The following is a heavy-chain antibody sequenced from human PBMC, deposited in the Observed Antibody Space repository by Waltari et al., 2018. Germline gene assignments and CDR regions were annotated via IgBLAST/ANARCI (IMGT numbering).Heavy chain of an antibody. V-gene: IGHV3-30*18. Sequence: QVQLVESGGGVVQPGRSLRLSCAASGFTFSSYGMHWVRQAPGKGLEWVAVISYDGVNKYYAESVKGRFTISRDNSKNTLYLQMNSLRAEDTAVYYCAKDVYSYGSHFDYWGQGTLVTVSS. J-gene: IGHJ4*02. CDR1: GFTFSSYG. D-gene: IGHD5-18*01. CDR2: ISYDGVNK. CDR3: AKDVYSYGSHFDY.